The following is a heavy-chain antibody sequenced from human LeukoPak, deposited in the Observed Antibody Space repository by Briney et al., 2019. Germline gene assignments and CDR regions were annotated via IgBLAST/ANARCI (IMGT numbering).Heavy chain of an antibody. CDR3: ASQTPRRLPIAVADYFDY. J-gene: IGHJ4*02. Sequence: PGGSLRLSCAVSGYTFGSYSMNWVRQAPGKGQDWVSFISSSGSYIYYADSVKGRFTISRDNAKNSLYLQMNSLRAEDTAVYYCASQTPRRLPIAVADYFDYWGQGTLVTVSS. CDR2: ISSSGSYI. V-gene: IGHV3-21*01. CDR1: GYTFGSYS. D-gene: IGHD6-19*01.